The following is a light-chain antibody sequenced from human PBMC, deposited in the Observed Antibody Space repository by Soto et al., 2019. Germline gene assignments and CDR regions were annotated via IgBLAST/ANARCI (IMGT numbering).Light chain of an antibody. Sequence: QSVLTQPASVSGSPGQSITISCTGTSSDVGSYNLVSWYQQHPGKAPKLMIYEVSKRPSGVSNRFSGSKSGNTASLTISGLQAEDEADYYCGSYAGSSPFLFVFGTETKVT. J-gene: IGLJ1*01. V-gene: IGLV2-23*02. CDR3: GSYAGSSPFLFV. CDR2: EVS. CDR1: SSDVGSYNL.